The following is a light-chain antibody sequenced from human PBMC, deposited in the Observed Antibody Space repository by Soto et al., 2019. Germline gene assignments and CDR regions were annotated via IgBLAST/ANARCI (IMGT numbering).Light chain of an antibody. Sequence: QSALTQPPSASGSPGQSVTISCTGTSSDIGGYNFVSWYRHHPGKAPQLLIYQVSQRPSGVPDRFSGSKSGNTASLTVSGLQAEDEAEYYCCSYGGSRNYVFGTGTKVNVL. V-gene: IGLV2-8*01. CDR1: SSDIGGYNF. CDR3: CSYGGSRNYV. J-gene: IGLJ1*01. CDR2: QVS.